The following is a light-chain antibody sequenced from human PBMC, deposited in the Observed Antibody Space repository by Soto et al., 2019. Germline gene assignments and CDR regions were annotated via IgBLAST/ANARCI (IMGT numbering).Light chain of an antibody. Sequence: EIVMTQSPATLSVSPGERVTLSCRASQGISANLAWSQHIPGQAPRLLIYSASTRATGIPARFSGSGSGTEFTLTISRLQSDDFAVYYCQHYQNWPPLYAFGQGTKLEIK. CDR1: QGISAN. J-gene: IGKJ2*01. V-gene: IGKV3-15*01. CDR2: SAS. CDR3: QHYQNWPPLYA.